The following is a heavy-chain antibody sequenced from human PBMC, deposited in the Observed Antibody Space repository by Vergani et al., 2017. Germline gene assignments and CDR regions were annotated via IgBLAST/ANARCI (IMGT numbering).Heavy chain of an antibody. CDR2: ISWNSGSI. V-gene: IGHV3-9*01. CDR1: GFTFDDYA. Sequence: EVQLVESGGGLVQPGRSLRLSCAASGFTFDDYAMHWVRQAPGKGLEWVSGISWNSGSIGYADSVKGRFTISRDNAKNSLYLQMNSLRAEDTALYYCAKDRAYRREYYYYYMDVWGKGTTVTVSS. CDR3: AKDRAYRREYYYYYMDV. J-gene: IGHJ6*03. D-gene: IGHD1-26*01.